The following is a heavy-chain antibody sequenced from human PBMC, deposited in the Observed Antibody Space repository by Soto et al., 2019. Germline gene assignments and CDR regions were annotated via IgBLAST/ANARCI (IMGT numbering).Heavy chain of an antibody. V-gene: IGHV1-69*12. CDR1: GGTFSSYA. CDR2: IISMSGAT. D-gene: IGHD3-10*01. J-gene: IGHJ4*02. Sequence: QVQLVQSGAEVKKPGSSVKVSCKASGGTFSSYALSWVRQAPGQGLEWMGGIISMSGATNYAQKFQGRVPFNADESTNIAYLELTSLRSEDTAVYYCARGGPENDYWGQGTRVTVSS. CDR3: ARGGPENDY.